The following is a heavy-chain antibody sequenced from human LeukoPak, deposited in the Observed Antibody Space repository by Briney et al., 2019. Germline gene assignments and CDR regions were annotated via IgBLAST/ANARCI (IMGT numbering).Heavy chain of an antibody. V-gene: IGHV3-23*01. D-gene: IGHD3-22*01. Sequence: GGSLRLSCAASGFTFSSYAMSWVRQAPGKGLEWVSAISGSGGSTYYADSVKGRFTISRDNSKNTLCLQMNSLRAEDTAVYYCAKVSYYYDSSASYWGQGTLVTVSS. CDR1: GFTFSSYA. J-gene: IGHJ4*02. CDR3: AKVSYYYDSSASY. CDR2: ISGSGGST.